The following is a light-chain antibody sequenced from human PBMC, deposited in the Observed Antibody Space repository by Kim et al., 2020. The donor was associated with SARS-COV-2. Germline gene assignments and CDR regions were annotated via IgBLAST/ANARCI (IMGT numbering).Light chain of an antibody. CDR2: EVN. CDR3: SSYTSNNTWV. J-gene: IGLJ3*02. Sequence: GQSFTISCTGTSTDIANYNRVSWYHQPPGAAPKLMIYEVNNRPSGVPDRFSGSKSGNTASLTISGLQTDDEADYYCSSYTSNNTWVFGGGTQLTVL. V-gene: IGLV2-18*02. CDR1: STDIANYNR.